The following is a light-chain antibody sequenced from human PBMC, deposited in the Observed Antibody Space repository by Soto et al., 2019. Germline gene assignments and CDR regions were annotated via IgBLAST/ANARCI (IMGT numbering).Light chain of an antibody. J-gene: IGKJ4*01. CDR1: QRISNY. Sequence: IQMTQSPSSLSASLGDRVTITCRASQRISNYLHWYQQKPGKAPKLLISAASNLQSGVPSRFSGRGSGTDFTLTINTLQPDDSATYYCQQTSNTLGTFGGGTKVEIK. V-gene: IGKV1-39*01. CDR3: QQTSNTLGT. CDR2: AAS.